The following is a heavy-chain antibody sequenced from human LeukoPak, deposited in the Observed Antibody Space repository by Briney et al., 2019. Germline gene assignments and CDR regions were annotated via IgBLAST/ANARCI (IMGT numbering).Heavy chain of an antibody. Sequence: PGGSLRLSCAASGFTFSNYAMTWVRQAPGKGLEWVSTITRFTGTTYYADSVKGRFTISRDNSKNTLYLQMNSLRAEDTAVYYCARDRYYDSPPDYWGQGTLVTVSS. V-gene: IGHV3-23*01. J-gene: IGHJ4*02. D-gene: IGHD3-22*01. CDR2: ITRFTGTT. CDR3: ARDRYYDSPPDY. CDR1: GFTFSNYA.